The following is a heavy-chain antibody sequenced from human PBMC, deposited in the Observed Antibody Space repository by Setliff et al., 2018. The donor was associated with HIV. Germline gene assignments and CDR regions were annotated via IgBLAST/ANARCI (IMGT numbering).Heavy chain of an antibody. V-gene: IGHV3-21*01. D-gene: IGHD3-3*01. CDR1: GFTFSTYS. Sequence: GGSLRLSCAASGFTFSTYSMNWVRQAPGKGLEWVSSISSTSSYIYYADSVKGRFTISRDNAKNSLYLQMKSLRAEDTAVYYCAREYKRYNFWSGSGFGRSWFDPWGQGTLVTVSS. CDR3: AREYKRYNFWSGSGFGRSWFDP. CDR2: ISSTSSYI. J-gene: IGHJ5*02.